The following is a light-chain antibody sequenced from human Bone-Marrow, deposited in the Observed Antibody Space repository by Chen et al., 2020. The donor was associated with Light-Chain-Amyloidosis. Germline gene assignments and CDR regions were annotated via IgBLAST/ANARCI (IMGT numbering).Light chain of an antibody. CDR2: EDD. CDR1: SGSIATNY. Sequence: NFMLTQPHSVSESPVKTVIISCTRSSGSIATNYVQWYQQRPGSAPTTVIYEDDQRPSGVPERFSGSIDRSSNSASLTSSGLKTEDEADYYCQSYQGSSQGVFGGGTKLTVL. CDR3: QSYQGSSQGV. V-gene: IGLV6-57*03. J-gene: IGLJ3*02.